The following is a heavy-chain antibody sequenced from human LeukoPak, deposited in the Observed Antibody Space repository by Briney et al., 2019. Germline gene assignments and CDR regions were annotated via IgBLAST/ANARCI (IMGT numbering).Heavy chain of an antibody. D-gene: IGHD3-22*01. CDR3: ARCSYYYDSSGYFDY. CDR2: IIPIFGTA. V-gene: IGHV1-69*05. CDR1: GGTFSSYA. Sequence: SSVKVSCKASGGTFSSYAISWVRQAPGQGLEWMGGIIPIFGTANYAQKFQGRVTITTDESTSTAYMELSSLRSEDTAVYYCARCSYYYDSSGYFDYWGQGTLVTVSP. J-gene: IGHJ4*02.